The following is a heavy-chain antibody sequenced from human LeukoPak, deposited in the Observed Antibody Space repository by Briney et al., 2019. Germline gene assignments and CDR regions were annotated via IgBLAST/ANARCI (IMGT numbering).Heavy chain of an antibody. J-gene: IGHJ4*02. D-gene: IGHD3-22*01. V-gene: IGHV4-34*09. CDR2: INHSGST. CDR3: ARVGGYFDKSGYFDY. Sequence: PSETLSLTCAVYGGSFSGHYWSWIRQPPGKGLEWIGEINHSGSTNYNPSLKSRIGISVDTSKDQFSLKLSSVTPADTAVYYCARVGGYFDKSGYFDYWGQGLLVTVSS. CDR1: GGSFSGHY.